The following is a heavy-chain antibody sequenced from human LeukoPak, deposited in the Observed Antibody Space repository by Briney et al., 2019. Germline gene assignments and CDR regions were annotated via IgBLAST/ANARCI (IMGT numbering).Heavy chain of an antibody. J-gene: IGHJ4*02. D-gene: IGHD6-19*01. CDR3: ARRGASSGGLDY. V-gene: IGHV3-23*01. CDR2: ISTGGGST. CDR1: GFTFSSYA. Sequence: PGGSLRLSCAASGFTFSSYAMSWVRQAPGKGLEWVSTISTGGGSTNFADSVKGRFTISRDNSKNTLYLQMNSLRAEDTAVYYCARRGASSGGLDYWGQGTLVTVSS.